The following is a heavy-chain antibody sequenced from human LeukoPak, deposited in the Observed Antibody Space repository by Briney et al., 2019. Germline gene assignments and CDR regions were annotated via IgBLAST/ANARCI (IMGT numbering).Heavy chain of an antibody. J-gene: IGHJ6*03. D-gene: IGHD5-24*01. CDR2: ISYDGSNK. CDR1: GFTFSSYG. V-gene: IGHV3-30*18. Sequence: GGSLRLSCAASGFTFSSYGMHWVRQAPGKGLEWVAVISYDGSNKYYADSVKGRFTISRDNSKNTLYLQMNSLRAEDTAVYYCAKAGLQGYYYMDVWGKGTTVTVSS. CDR3: AKAGLQGYYYMDV.